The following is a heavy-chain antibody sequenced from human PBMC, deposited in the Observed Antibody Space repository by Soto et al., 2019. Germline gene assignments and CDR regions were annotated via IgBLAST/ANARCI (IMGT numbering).Heavy chain of an antibody. CDR2: INPSGGST. J-gene: IGHJ6*02. CDR1: GYTFTSYY. CDR3: AIDRSEYGMDV. V-gene: IGHV1-46*01. Sequence: QVQLVQSGAEVKKPGASVKVSCKASGYTFTSYYMHWVRQAPGQGLEWMGIINPSGGSTSYAQKCQGRVTITRDTSTSTVYMELSSLRSEDTAVYSCAIDRSEYGMDVWGQGTTVTVSS.